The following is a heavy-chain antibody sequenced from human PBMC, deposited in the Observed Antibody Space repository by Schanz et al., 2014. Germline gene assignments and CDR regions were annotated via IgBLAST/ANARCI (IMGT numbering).Heavy chain of an antibody. V-gene: IGHV3-11*04. Sequence: VQLVESGGGLVQPGGSLRLSCAASGFIFSDYYMAWIRQAPGKGPEYVSYISSGGTTTYHSDTVKGRFTISRDSAENSLYLQMNSLRAEDTAVYHCVSSGSYSSYAFWGQGTLVTVSS. CDR3: VSSGSYSSYAF. D-gene: IGHD3-10*01. J-gene: IGHJ4*02. CDR2: ISSGGTTT. CDR1: GFIFSDYY.